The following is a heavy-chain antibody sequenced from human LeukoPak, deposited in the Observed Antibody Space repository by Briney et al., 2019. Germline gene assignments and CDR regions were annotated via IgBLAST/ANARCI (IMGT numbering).Heavy chain of an antibody. V-gene: IGHV3-23*01. Sequence: PGGSLRLSRAASGFTFSTYDMCWVRQAPGKGLDWVSGISGSGGSIYYADSVKGRFTISRDNSKNTLYLQMNSLRAEDTAVFYCAKEAFITTVRGVNYYYGMDVWGQGTTVAVSS. CDR2: ISGSGGSI. J-gene: IGHJ6*02. CDR1: GFTFSTYD. CDR3: AKEAFITTVRGVNYYYGMDV. D-gene: IGHD3-10*01.